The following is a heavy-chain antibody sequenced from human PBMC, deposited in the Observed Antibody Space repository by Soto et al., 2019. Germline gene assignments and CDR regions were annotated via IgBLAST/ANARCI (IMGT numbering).Heavy chain of an antibody. CDR3: ARGRAGMRCYFYCYYYYRKLL. Sequence: NPSETLSLTCTFSGDSISDTSHYWGWIRQPPGKGLEWIASMYYSGSSYYSPSLTSRLTISVDTSKKQFSLKLSSVTAADTAVYYCARGRAGMRCYFYCYYYYRKLLCCQGPRVTVSS. CDR1: GDSISDTSHY. V-gene: IGHV4-39*07. J-gene: IGHJ6*02. D-gene: IGHD2-15*01. CDR2: MYYSGSS.